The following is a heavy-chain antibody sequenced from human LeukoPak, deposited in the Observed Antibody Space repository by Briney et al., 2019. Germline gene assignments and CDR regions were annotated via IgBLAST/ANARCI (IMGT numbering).Heavy chain of an antibody. CDR1: GGTFSSYA. J-gene: IGHJ3*02. CDR2: IIPIFGTA. D-gene: IGHD6-6*01. CDR3: ARASSIAACPAAFDI. V-gene: IGHV1-69*01. Sequence: GSSVKVSCKASGGTFSSYAISWVRQAPGQGLEWMGGIIPIFGTANYAQKFQGRVTITADESTSTAYMELSSLRSEDTAVYYCARASSIAACPAAFDIWGQGTMVTVSS.